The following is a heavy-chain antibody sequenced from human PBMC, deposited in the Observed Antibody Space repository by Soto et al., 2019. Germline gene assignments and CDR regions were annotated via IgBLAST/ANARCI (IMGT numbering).Heavy chain of an antibody. D-gene: IGHD6-19*01. Sequence: QVQLVESGGGVVQPGRSLRLSCAASGFTFSSYGMHWVRQAPGKGLEWVAVISYDGSNKYYADSVKGRFTISRDNSKNTLYLKMNGLRAEDTAVYYCMGNLEEQWLVGDGMAVRGQGTTVTVPS. CDR3: MGNLEEQWLVGDGMAV. V-gene: IGHV3-30*03. CDR1: GFTFSSYG. CDR2: ISYDGSNK. J-gene: IGHJ6*02.